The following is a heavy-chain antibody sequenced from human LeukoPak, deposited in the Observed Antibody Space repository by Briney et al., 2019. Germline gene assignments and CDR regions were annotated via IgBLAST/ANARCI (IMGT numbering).Heavy chain of an antibody. D-gene: IGHD1-26*01. CDR3: AKPYSGSYSDAFDI. CDR1: GFTFSSYG. Sequence: GGSLRLSCAASGFTFSSYGMHWVRQAPGKGLEWVAVISYDGSNKYYADSVKGRFTISRDNSKNTLYLRMNSLRAEDTAVYYCAKPYSGSYSDAFDIWGQGTMVTVSS. V-gene: IGHV3-30*18. CDR2: ISYDGSNK. J-gene: IGHJ3*02.